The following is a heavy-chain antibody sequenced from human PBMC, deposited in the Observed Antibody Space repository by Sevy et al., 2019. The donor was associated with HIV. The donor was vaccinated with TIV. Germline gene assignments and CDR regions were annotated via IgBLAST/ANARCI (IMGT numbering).Heavy chain of an antibody. Sequence: AGSLRLSCAASGFTFNNSWMRWVLQAPGKELEWVGRIKGKTDGGTTDYAAPVKGRFTISRDDSKNTLYLQMNSLKIVDTGVYYCKGGSVYYYDRNYFDYWGQGTLVTVSS. CDR3: KGGSVYYYDRNYFDY. J-gene: IGHJ4*02. D-gene: IGHD3-22*01. CDR1: GFTFNNSW. CDR2: IKGKTDGGTT. V-gene: IGHV3-15*01.